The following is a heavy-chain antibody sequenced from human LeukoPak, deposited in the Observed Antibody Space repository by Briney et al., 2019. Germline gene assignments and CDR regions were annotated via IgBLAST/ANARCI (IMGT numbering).Heavy chain of an antibody. D-gene: IGHD4-17*01. J-gene: IGHJ4*02. V-gene: IGHV3-53*01. Sequence: GGSLRLSCAVSGFSVNDNYMSWVRQAPGKGLQWVSVMFPDGCTYYADSVKGRFTISRDLARNTLLLQMHSLRADDTAVHYCARTDPVYGDYDYWGQGTLVTVSS. CDR2: MFPDGCT. CDR1: GFSVNDNY. CDR3: ARTDPVYGDYDY.